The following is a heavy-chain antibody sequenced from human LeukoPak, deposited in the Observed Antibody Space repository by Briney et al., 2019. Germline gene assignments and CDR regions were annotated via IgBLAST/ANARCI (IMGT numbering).Heavy chain of an antibody. J-gene: IGHJ4*02. V-gene: IGHV3-49*04. D-gene: IGHD1-26*01. CDR1: GFTFGDYA. Sequence: GGSLRLSCTASGFTFGDYAMSWVRQAPGKGLEWVGFIRSKAYGGTTEYAASVKGRFTISRDDSKSIAYLQMNSLKTEDTAVYYCARDNVGATPFDYWGQGTLVTVSS. CDR3: ARDNVGATPFDY. CDR2: IRSKAYGGTT.